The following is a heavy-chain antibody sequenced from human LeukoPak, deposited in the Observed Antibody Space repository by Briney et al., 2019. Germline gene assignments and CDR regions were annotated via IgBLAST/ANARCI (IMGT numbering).Heavy chain of an antibody. CDR1: GFTVSSNH. CDR2: IYSGGST. D-gene: IGHD2-21*02. CDR3: ARDLGVFYCGGDCLGFDY. V-gene: IGHV3-53*01. Sequence: GGSLRLSCAASGFTVSSNHMSWVRQAPGKGLEWVSVIYSGGSTYYADSVKGRFTISRDNSKNTLYLQMNSLRAEDTAVYYCARDLGVFYCGGDCLGFDYWGQGTLVTVSS. J-gene: IGHJ4*02.